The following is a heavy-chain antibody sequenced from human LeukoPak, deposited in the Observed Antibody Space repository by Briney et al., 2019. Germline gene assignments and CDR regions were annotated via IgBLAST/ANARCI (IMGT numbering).Heavy chain of an antibody. D-gene: IGHD5-24*01. CDR3: ARAREVEAIDY. CDR1: GGSFSGYY. V-gene: IGHV4-34*01. J-gene: IGHJ4*02. CDR2: INHSGST. Sequence: PSETLSLTCAVYGGSFSGYYWTWVRQPPGKGLEWIGEINHSGSTNYNPSLKSRVTISVDTSKNQFSLKLRSVNVADTAVYYCARAREVEAIDYWGQGTLITVSS.